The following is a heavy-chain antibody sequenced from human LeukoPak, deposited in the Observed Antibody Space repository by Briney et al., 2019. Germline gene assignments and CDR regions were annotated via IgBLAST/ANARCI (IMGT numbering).Heavy chain of an antibody. V-gene: IGHV3-23*01. Sequence: GGSLRLSCAASGFTFTTYAMTWVRQAPGKGLEWVSGMSNSGTSTYYADSVKGRFTISRDNSTNTLALQMSSLRAEDTALYYCTKLDYRDYVKGALDIWGQGTMVTVSS. CDR3: TKLDYRDYVKGALDI. CDR1: GFTFTTYA. CDR2: MSNSGTST. D-gene: IGHD4-17*01. J-gene: IGHJ3*02.